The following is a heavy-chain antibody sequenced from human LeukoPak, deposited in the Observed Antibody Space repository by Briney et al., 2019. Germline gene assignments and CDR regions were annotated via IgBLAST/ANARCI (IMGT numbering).Heavy chain of an antibody. CDR2: ISGSGGST. D-gene: IGHD3-9*01. CDR1: GFTFSSYA. CDR3: AKDLGASETYYDILTGYNYFDY. J-gene: IGHJ4*02. V-gene: IGHV3-23*01. Sequence: GGSLRLSCAASGFTFSSYAMSWVRQAPGKGLEWVSAISGSGGSTYYADSVKGRFTISRDNSKNTLYPQMNSLRAEDTAIYYCAKDLGASETYYDILTGYNYFDYWGQGTLVTVSS.